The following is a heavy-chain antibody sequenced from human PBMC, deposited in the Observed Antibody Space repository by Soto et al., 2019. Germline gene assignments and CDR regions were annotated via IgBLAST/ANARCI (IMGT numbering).Heavy chain of an antibody. J-gene: IGHJ4*02. D-gene: IGHD7-27*01. Sequence: ASVKVSCKASGYTFSSYAMHWVRQAPGQRLEWMGWINAGYGNTKSSQKFQDRVTISRDTSASTAYMELTSLRSEDTAVYYCARDTGDGTFDFWGQRTLVTVSS. V-gene: IGHV1-3*01. CDR1: GYTFSSYA. CDR2: INAGYGNT. CDR3: ARDTGDGTFDF.